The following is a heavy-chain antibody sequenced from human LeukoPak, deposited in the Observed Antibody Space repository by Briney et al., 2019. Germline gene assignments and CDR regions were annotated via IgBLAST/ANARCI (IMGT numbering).Heavy chain of an antibody. D-gene: IGHD6-19*01. CDR1: GDSINSNNYY. J-gene: IGHJ4*02. Sequence: SETLSLTCTVSGDSINSNNYYWGWIRQPPGKGLEWIGSIYDSGSTYYNPSLKSRVTISVDRSKNQFSLKLSSVTAADTAVYYCARHRARWLVRSLDYWGQGSLVTVSS. CDR3: ARHRARWLVRSLDY. V-gene: IGHV4-39*07. CDR2: IYDSGST.